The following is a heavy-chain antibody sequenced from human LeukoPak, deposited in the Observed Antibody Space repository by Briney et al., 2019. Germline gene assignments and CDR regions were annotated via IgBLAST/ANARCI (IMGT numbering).Heavy chain of an antibody. CDR2: IKTNSGGT. Sequence: AAAKVSCKASGYTSTDYYIHSGRHAPGQGGEWRGCIKTNSGGTKYAQTFQGRVTMPGATSINTAYMELSRLTYDATAVYSCAGLSRYIWIVSLDYWGQGTLVTVSS. CDR1: GYTSTDYY. D-gene: IGHD1-20*01. V-gene: IGHV1-2*02. J-gene: IGHJ4*02. CDR3: AGLSRYIWIVSLDY.